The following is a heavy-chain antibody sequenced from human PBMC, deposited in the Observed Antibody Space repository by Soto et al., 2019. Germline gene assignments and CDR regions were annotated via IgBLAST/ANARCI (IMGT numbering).Heavy chain of an antibody. CDR1: GYTFTSYA. CDR2: INAGNGNT. D-gene: IGHD3-22*01. J-gene: IGHJ5*02. V-gene: IGHV1-3*01. Sequence: QVQLVQSGAEVKKPGASVKVSCKASGYTFTSYAMHWVRQAPGQRLEWMGWINAGNGNTKYSQKFQGRVTITRDTSASAAYMELSSLRSEDTAVYYCARRLIVHPYWFDPWGQGTLVTVSS. CDR3: ARRLIVHPYWFDP.